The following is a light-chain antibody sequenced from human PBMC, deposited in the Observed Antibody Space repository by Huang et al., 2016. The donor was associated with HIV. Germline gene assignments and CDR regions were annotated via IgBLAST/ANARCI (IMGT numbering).Light chain of an antibody. Sequence: EIVLTQSPGTLSLSPGERATLPCRASQSVSSSYLVWYQQKPGQAPRLLIYGASSRATGIPGRFSGSGSGTDFTLTISRLEPEDFAVYYCQQYGSPWTFGQGTKVEIK. CDR2: GAS. CDR3: QQYGSPWT. V-gene: IGKV3-20*01. J-gene: IGKJ1*01. CDR1: QSVSSSY.